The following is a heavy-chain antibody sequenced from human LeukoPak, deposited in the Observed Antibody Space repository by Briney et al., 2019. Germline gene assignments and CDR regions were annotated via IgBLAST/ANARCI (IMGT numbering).Heavy chain of an antibody. CDR3: ARDNRLSAYAMEDAFDI. CDR1: GFTFSYHW. Sequence: GGSLRLSCAASGFTFSYHWMHWVRQAPGKGLVWVSRINSDGSSTSYADSVKGRFTISRDNAKNTLYLQMNSLRAEDTAVYYCARDNRLSAYAMEDAFDIWGQGTMVTVSS. V-gene: IGHV3-74*01. CDR2: INSDGSST. J-gene: IGHJ3*02. D-gene: IGHD5-18*01.